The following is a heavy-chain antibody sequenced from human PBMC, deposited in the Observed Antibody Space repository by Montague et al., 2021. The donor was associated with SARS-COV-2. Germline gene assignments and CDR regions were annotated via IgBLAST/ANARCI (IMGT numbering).Heavy chain of an antibody. J-gene: IGHJ4*02. CDR1: GGSISSFY. CDR3: ARRYSATLAAVY. Sequence: SETLSLTCTVSGGSISSFYWSWFRQPPGKGLERIGYIYDYGSTNYNPSLTSRVTMSVDTSKNQFSLKVNSVTAADTAVYYCARRYSATLAAVYWGQGTLVTVSS. CDR2: IYDYGST. D-gene: IGHD2-15*01. V-gene: IGHV4-59*08.